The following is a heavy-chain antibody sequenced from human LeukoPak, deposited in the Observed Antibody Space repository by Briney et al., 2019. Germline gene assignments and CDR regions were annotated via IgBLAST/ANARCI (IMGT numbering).Heavy chain of an antibody. D-gene: IGHD1-26*01. CDR3: TQTFFRYNGNYADY. Sequence: PGGSLRLSCAASGFTFSSYAIHWVRQASGKGLEWVGRIRSKANSYATAYGAAVKGRFTISRDDSENTAYLQLNSLKTEDTAVYYCTQTFFRYNGNYADYWGQGTLVTVSS. V-gene: IGHV3-73*01. CDR1: GFTFSSYA. J-gene: IGHJ4*02. CDR2: IRSKANSYAT.